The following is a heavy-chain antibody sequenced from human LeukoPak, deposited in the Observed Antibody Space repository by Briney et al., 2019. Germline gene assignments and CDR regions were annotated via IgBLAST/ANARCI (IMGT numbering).Heavy chain of an antibody. Sequence: GESLKISCKGSGYSFTSYWIGWVRQMPGKGLEWMGIIYPGDSDTRYSPSFQGQVTISADKSIGTAYLQWSSLKASDTAMYYCARTPPQGYSNYYFDYWGQGTLVTVSS. V-gene: IGHV5-51*01. CDR3: ARTPPQGYSNYYFDY. J-gene: IGHJ4*02. CDR2: IYPGDSDT. CDR1: GYSFTSYW. D-gene: IGHD4-11*01.